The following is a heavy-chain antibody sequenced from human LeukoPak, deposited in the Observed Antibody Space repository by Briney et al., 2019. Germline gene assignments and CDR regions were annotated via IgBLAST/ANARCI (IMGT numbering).Heavy chain of an antibody. V-gene: IGHV4-34*01. CDR1: GGSFSGYY. CDR3: ARDLYSSSWYGGRSGY. J-gene: IGHJ4*02. D-gene: IGHD6-13*01. Sequence: PSETLSLTCAVYGGSFSGYYWGWIRQPPGKGLEWIGGIYYSGSTYYNPSLKSRVTISVDTSKNQFSLKLSSVTAADTAVYYCARDLYSSSWYGGRSGYWGQGTLVTVSS. CDR2: IYYSGST.